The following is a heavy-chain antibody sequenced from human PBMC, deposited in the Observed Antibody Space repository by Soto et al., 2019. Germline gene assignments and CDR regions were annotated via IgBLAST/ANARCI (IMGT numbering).Heavy chain of an antibody. CDR2: FKSKTDGGTT. V-gene: IGHV3-15*01. D-gene: IGHD2-21*01. CDR3: TTLSVVDY. CDR1: GFTFSNAW. Sequence: EVQLVESGGGLVKPGGSLRLSCAASGFTFSNAWMSWVRQAPGKGLEWVGRFKSKTDGGTTDYAAPVKGRFTISRDDSKNTLYLQMNSLKTEDTAVYYCTTLSVVDYWGQGTLVTVSS. J-gene: IGHJ4*02.